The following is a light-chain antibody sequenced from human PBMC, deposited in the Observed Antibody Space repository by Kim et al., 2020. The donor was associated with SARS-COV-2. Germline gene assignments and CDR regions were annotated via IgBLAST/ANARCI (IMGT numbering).Light chain of an antibody. Sequence: PGEVATLTCRASQSVSANVAWYQQKPGQAPRLLIYGASSRATGIPARFSGSGSGTEFTLTISSLLSKDFAVYFCQHYDSCLPAFG. CDR3: QHYDSCLPA. CDR1: QSVSAN. CDR2: GAS. V-gene: IGKV3-15*01. J-gene: IGKJ5*01.